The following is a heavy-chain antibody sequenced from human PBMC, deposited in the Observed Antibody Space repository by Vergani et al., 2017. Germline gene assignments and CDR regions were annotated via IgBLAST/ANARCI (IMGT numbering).Heavy chain of an antibody. D-gene: IGHD2/OR15-2a*01. CDR1: GFTFSGSA. J-gene: IGHJ6*03. Sequence: EVQLVESGGGLVQPGGSLTLSCAASGFTFSGSAMHWVRQTSGKGLEWIGRIRDKTYNYATAYAVSVKGRFTISRDNSQNTVNLQMNSLRVDDTAVYYCAKDLGGCNSISCSYYMDVWGKGTTVTV. CDR3: AKDLGGCNSISCSYYMDV. V-gene: IGHV3-73*02. CDR2: IRDKTYNYAT.